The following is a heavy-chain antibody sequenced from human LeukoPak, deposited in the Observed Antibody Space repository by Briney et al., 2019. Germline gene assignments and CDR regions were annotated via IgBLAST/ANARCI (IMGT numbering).Heavy chain of an antibody. CDR3: ARSSGYDSAGVDY. D-gene: IGHD5-12*01. CDR1: GGSISSGGCY. V-gene: IGHV4-31*03. Sequence: SETLSLTCTVSGGSISSGGCYWSWIRQHPGKGLEWFGYIYYSGSTYYNPSLKSRVTISVDTSKNQFSLKLSSVTAADTAVYYCARSSGYDSAGVDYWGQGTLVTVSS. CDR2: IYYSGST. J-gene: IGHJ4*02.